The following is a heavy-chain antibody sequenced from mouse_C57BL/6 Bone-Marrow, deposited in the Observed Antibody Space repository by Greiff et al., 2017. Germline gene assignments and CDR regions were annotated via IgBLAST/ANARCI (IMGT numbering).Heavy chain of an antibody. D-gene: IGHD1-1*01. Sequence: QVQLKQSGAELVRPGASVTLSCKASGYTFTDYEMHWVKQTPVHGLEWIGAIDPETGGTAYTQKFKGKAILTADKSSSTAYMELRSLTSEDSAVYYSTRTNYYGSSPSFAYGVQGTLVTVSA. J-gene: IGHJ3*01. CDR1: GYTFTDYE. CDR2: IDPETGGT. CDR3: TRTNYYGSSPSFAY. V-gene: IGHV1-15*01.